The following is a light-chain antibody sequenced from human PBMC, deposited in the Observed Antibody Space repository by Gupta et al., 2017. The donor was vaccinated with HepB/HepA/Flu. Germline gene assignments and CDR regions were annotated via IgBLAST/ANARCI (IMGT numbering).Light chain of an antibody. CDR2: DAS. CDR1: QNISNY. CDR3: QQIYRTLLT. J-gene: IGKJ3*01. Sequence: IHFTPSASSLSASVGDRVTITCRARQNISNYLNWYLEKPGKAPKVLIYDASSLQSGVPSRVSGSGSGTDFTLTISSLQAEDFGTYFCQQIYRTLLTFGPGPKWKSN. V-gene: IGKV1-39*01.